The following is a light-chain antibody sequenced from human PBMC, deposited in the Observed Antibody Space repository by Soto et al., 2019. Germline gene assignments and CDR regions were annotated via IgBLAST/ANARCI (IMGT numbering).Light chain of an antibody. Sequence: QSALTQPASLSVSPGQSITLSCTGSSSDVGSSNYVSWYQQLPGKAPKLIIFDVNNRPSGVSDRFSGSKSDNTASLTISGLQAEDEADYYCSSYTTLNTVIFGGGTKLTVL. J-gene: IGLJ2*01. CDR2: DVN. CDR3: SSYTTLNTVI. CDR1: SSDVGSSNY. V-gene: IGLV2-14*03.